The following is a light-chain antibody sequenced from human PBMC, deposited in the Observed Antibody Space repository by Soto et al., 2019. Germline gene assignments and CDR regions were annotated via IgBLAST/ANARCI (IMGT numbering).Light chain of an antibody. J-gene: IGKJ5*01. CDR3: QQSYSTPIT. V-gene: IGKV1-39*01. CDR1: QNIGRF. CDR2: LAS. Sequence: DIQMTQSPSSLSASLGDRVTITCRASQNIGRFLNWHQQKPGKAPNVLINLASTLRSGVPSRFSGSGSGTDFTLTISSLQPEDFEPYYCQQSYSTPITFGQGTRLEIK.